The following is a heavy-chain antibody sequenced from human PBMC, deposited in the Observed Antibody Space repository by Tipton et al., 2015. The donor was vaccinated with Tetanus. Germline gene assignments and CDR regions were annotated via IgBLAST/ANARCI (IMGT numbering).Heavy chain of an antibody. Sequence: GLVKPSETLSLTCTVSGGSISSFNYYWSWIRQPPGKGLEWIGYIYYSGSTNYNPSLKSRVTISVDTSKNQFSLKLSSVTAADTAVYYCARYYDSSGYYRRRYTSSFDYWGQGTLVTVSS. D-gene: IGHD3-22*01. CDR3: ARYYDSSGYYRRRYTSSFDY. V-gene: IGHV4-61*01. CDR2: IYYSGST. CDR1: GGSISSFNYY. J-gene: IGHJ4*02.